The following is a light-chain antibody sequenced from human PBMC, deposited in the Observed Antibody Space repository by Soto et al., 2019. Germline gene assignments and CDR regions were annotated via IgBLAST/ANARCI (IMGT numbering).Light chain of an antibody. Sequence: QSALTQPRSVSGSPGQSVTISCTGTSSDVGAYNYVSWYQQHPGKVPKLMIYDVSRRPSGVPDRFSGSKSGNTASLPISGLQADDEADYYCCSYAGSYTLVFGGGTQLTVL. CDR2: DVS. J-gene: IGLJ3*02. CDR3: CSYAGSYTLV. V-gene: IGLV2-11*01. CDR1: SSDVGAYNY.